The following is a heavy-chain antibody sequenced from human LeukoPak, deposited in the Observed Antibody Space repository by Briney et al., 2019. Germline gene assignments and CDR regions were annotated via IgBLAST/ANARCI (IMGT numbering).Heavy chain of an antibody. CDR1: GYTFTGYY. J-gene: IGHJ4*02. V-gene: IGHV1-2*02. D-gene: IGHD1-26*01. CDR3: VREVGPLD. CDR2: VNPNTGGT. Sequence: GASVKVSCKASGYTFTGYYINWVRQAPGQAPEWVGWVNPNTGGTRYAQKFQGRVTMTRDTSITTAFMELRGLTFDDTAVFYCVREVGPLDWGQGTLVTVSS.